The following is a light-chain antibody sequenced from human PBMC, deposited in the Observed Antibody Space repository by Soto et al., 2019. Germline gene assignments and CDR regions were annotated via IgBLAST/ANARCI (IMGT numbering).Light chain of an antibody. V-gene: IGKV3-11*01. CDR2: DAS. J-gene: IGKJ1*01. Sequence: EIVLTQSPATLSLSPGERATLSCRASQSVSSYLAWYQQKPGQAPRLLVYDASNRATGIPARFSGSGSGTDFTLTISSLEPRDFAVYYCQHRSNWPVTFGQGTKVEIK. CDR1: QSVSSY. CDR3: QHRSNWPVT.